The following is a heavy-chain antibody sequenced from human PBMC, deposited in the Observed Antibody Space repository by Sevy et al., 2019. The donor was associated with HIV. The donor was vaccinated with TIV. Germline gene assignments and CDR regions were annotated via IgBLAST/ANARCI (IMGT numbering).Heavy chain of an antibody. J-gene: IGHJ4*02. CDR3: ARGYYYDSSGYRFDY. Sequence: SETLSLTCAVYGGSFSGYYWSWIRQPPGKGLEWIGEINHSGSTNYNPSLKSRVTISVDTSKNQFSLKLSSVTAADTAVYYCARGYYYDSSGYRFDYWGQGTLVTVSS. CDR1: GGSFSGYY. CDR2: INHSGST. D-gene: IGHD3-22*01. V-gene: IGHV4-34*01.